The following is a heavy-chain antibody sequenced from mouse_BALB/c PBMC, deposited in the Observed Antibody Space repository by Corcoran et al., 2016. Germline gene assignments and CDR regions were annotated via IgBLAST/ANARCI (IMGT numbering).Heavy chain of an antibody. Sequence: QVQLQQSGAELMKPGASVKISCKATGYTFSSYWIEWVKQRPGHGLEWIGEILPGSGSTNYNEKFQGKATITADTSSNTAYLQLSSLTSEDTAVYYCANWDWYFDVWGAGTTVTVSS. V-gene: IGHV1-9*01. CDR3: ANWDWYFDV. J-gene: IGHJ1*01. D-gene: IGHD4-1*01. CDR2: ILPGSGST. CDR1: GYTFSSYW.